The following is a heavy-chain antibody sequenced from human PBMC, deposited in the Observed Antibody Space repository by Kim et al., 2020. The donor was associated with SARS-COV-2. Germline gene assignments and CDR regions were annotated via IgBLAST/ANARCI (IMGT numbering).Heavy chain of an antibody. D-gene: IGHD3-16*02. Sequence: GGSLRLSCAASGFTFSSYWMHWVRQAPGKGLVWVSRINSDGSSTSYADSVKGRFTISRDNAKNTLYLQMNSLRAEDTAVYYCAREGDYDYVWGSYRYYYYYGMDVWGQGTTVTVSS. V-gene: IGHV3-74*01. J-gene: IGHJ6*02. CDR2: INSDGSST. CDR3: AREGDYDYVWGSYRYYYYYGMDV. CDR1: GFTFSSYW.